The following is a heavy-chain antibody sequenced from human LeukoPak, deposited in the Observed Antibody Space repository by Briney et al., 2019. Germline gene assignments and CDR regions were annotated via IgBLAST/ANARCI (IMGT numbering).Heavy chain of an antibody. CDR2: ITGSAGGT. D-gene: IGHD2/OR15-2a*01. CDR3: AKRSFRGLYYFDY. V-gene: IGHV3-23*01. CDR1: GFTFSSYA. Sequence: GGSLRLSCAASGFTFSSYAMSWVRQAPGKGLEWVSAITGSAGGTYYADSVKGRFTISRDNSKNTLYLQMNSLRAEDTAVYYCAKRSFRGLYYFDYWGQGTLVTVSS. J-gene: IGHJ4*02.